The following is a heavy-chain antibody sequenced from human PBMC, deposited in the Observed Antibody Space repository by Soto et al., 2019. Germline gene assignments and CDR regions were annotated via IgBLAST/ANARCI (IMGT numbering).Heavy chain of an antibody. Sequence: PSETLSLTCTVSGGSISSGGYYWSWLRQHPGKGLEWIGYIYYSGSTKYNPSLKSRVTISVDTSKNQFSLKVSSATAADTAVYYCARHSNRNYGLYYFDYWGLGALVTVSS. V-gene: IGHV4-61*08. J-gene: IGHJ4*02. CDR3: ARHSNRNYGLYYFDY. CDR2: IYYSGST. D-gene: IGHD4-4*01. CDR1: GGSISSGGYY.